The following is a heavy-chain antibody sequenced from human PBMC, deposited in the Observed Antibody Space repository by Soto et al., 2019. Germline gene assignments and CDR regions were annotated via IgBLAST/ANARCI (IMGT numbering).Heavy chain of an antibody. Sequence: KPSETLSLTCAVYGGSFSGYYWSWIRQPPGKGLEWIGEINHSGSTNYSPSLKSRVTISVDTSKNQFSLKLSSVTAADTAVYYCARSIAAPPYNWFDPWGQGTLVTVSS. CDR2: INHSGST. CDR1: GGSFSGYY. CDR3: ARSIAAPPYNWFDP. J-gene: IGHJ5*02. V-gene: IGHV4-34*01. D-gene: IGHD6-6*01.